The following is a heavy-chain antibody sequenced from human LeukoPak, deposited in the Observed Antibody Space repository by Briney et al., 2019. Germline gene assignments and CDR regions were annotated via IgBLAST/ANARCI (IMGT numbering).Heavy chain of an antibody. CDR2: MKPDSGNT. V-gene: IGHV1-8*01. Sequence: GASVKVSCKASGYTFTSYDINWVRQATGQGLEWMGWMKPDSGNTDYSQKFQGRVTMTRDTSINTAYMELSGLRSEDTAVYYCATASHCSGGSCYSFGFDYWGQGTLVTVSS. CDR1: GYTFTSYD. D-gene: IGHD2-15*01. J-gene: IGHJ4*02. CDR3: ATASHCSGGSCYSFGFDY.